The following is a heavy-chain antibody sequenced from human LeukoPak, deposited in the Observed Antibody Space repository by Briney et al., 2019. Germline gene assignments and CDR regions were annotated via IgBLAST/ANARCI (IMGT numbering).Heavy chain of an antibody. D-gene: IGHD6-13*01. CDR1: GGSISSSSYY. CDR3: ARHAVLAAAGFSGDYSYYYYMDV. J-gene: IGHJ6*03. Sequence: SETLSLTCTVSGGSISSSSYYWGWIRQPPGKGLEWIGSIYYSGSTYYNPSLKSRVTISVDTSKNQFSLKLSSVTAADTAVYYCARHAVLAAAGFSGDYSYYYYMDVWGKGTTVTISS. CDR2: IYYSGST. V-gene: IGHV4-39*01.